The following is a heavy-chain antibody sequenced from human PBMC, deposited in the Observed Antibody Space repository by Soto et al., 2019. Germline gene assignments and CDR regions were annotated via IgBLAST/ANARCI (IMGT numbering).Heavy chain of an antibody. J-gene: IGHJ4*02. V-gene: IGHV4-59*01. CDR1: GGSMRNYF. D-gene: IGHD6-13*01. CDR3: AAGEASSRNLAPYYLDF. Sequence: LSLTCTVSGGSMRNYFWTWIRQPPGKGLECIGYIHYSGTTSFFPSYNPSLRSRVTISEDTSKNQFSLKLLSVTTADTAVYFCAAGEASSRNLAPYYLDFWGQGTLVTVSS. CDR2: IHYSGTT.